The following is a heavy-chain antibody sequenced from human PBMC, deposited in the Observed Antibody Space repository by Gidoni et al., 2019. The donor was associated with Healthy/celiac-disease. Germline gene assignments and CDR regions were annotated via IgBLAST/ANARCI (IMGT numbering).Heavy chain of an antibody. V-gene: IGHV6-1*01. J-gene: IGHJ4*02. Sequence: QVQLQQSGPGLVKPSQTLSLTCAISGDSVSSNSAAWNWIRQSPSRGLEWLGRTYYKSTWHTDYAASVQGRLTINPDTSRNQFFLQLNSMTPEDAAVYYCARGLGHVDYWGPGTLVTVSS. CDR2: TYYKSTWHT. CDR1: GDSVSSNSAA. D-gene: IGHD3-16*01. CDR3: ARGLGHVDY.